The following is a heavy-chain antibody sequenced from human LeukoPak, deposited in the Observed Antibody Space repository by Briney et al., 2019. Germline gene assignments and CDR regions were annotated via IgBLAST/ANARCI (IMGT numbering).Heavy chain of an antibody. CDR2: FDPEDGET. J-gene: IGHJ5*02. CDR3: ARGGDSSGWSNWFDP. D-gene: IGHD6-19*01. V-gene: IGHV1-24*01. CDR1: GYTLTELS. Sequence: ASVKVSCKVSGYTLTELSMHWVRQAPGKGLEWMGGFDPEDGETIYAQKFQGRVTMTTDTSTSTAYMELRSLRSDDTAVYYCARGGDSSGWSNWFDPWGQGTLVTVSS.